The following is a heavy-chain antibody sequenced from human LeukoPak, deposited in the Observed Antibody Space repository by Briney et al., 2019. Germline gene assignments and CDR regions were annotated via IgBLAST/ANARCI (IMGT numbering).Heavy chain of an antibody. Sequence: GGSLRLSCAASGFTFSSYAMHWVRQAPGKGLEWVAVISYDGSNKYYADSVKGRFTISRDNSKNTLYLQMNSLRAEDTAVYYCARKKGFMVRGGSYGMDVWGQGTTVTVSS. CDR2: ISYDGSNK. J-gene: IGHJ6*02. CDR1: GFTFSSYA. V-gene: IGHV3-30-3*01. D-gene: IGHD3-10*01. CDR3: ARKKGFMVRGGSYGMDV.